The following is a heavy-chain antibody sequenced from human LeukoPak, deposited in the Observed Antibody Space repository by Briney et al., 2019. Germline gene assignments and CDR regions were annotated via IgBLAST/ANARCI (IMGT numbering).Heavy chain of an antibody. CDR2: ISGSGGST. CDR1: GFTFSSYE. J-gene: IGHJ6*04. Sequence: GGSLTLSCAASGFTFSSYEINWVRQVPGKGLAWVSAISGSGGSTYYADSVKGRFTISRDNAQISLYLEMNSLRAEDTAVYYCAELGITMIGGVWGKGTTVTISS. D-gene: IGHD3-10*02. CDR3: AELGITMIGGV. V-gene: IGHV3-48*03.